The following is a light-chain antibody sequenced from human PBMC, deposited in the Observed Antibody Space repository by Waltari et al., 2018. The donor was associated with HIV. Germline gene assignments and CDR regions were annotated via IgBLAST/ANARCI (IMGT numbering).Light chain of an antibody. CDR1: SRHFRSYNS. CDR3: SSFTTSNSLL. J-gene: IGLJ2*01. V-gene: IGLV2-14*01. Sequence: QSALTQPASVSGSPGQSITLSCPGTSRHFRSYNSVSWYQPTPGKAPKLVIYEVSNRPSGISYRFSGSKSGNTASLTISGLQTEDEGDYYCSSFTTSNSLLFGGGTKVTVL. CDR2: EVS.